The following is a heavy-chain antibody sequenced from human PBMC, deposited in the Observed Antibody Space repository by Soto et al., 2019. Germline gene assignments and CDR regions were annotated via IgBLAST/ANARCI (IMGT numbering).Heavy chain of an antibody. V-gene: IGHV4-39*01. D-gene: IGHD2-2*01. CDR2: IYYSAST. J-gene: IGHJ4*02. CDR3: ANPLTGVVPAA. CDR1: GGSISSSSYY. Sequence: QLQLQESGPGLVKPSETLSLTCTVSGGSISSSSYYWGWIRQPPGKGLEWIVSIYYSASTYYNPSIKSRVTISVDTSKHLFSLKLSSVTAAAAAVYYSANPLTGVVPAAWGQETLVTVSS.